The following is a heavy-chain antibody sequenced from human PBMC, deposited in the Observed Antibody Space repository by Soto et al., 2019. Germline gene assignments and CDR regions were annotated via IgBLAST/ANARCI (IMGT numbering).Heavy chain of an antibody. CDR3: ARDFTPLAYYDFRSGFYNFDP. D-gene: IGHD3-3*01. CDR2: ISAYNGNT. V-gene: IGHV1-18*01. CDR1: GYTFTSYG. Sequence: ASVKVSCKASGYTFTSYGISWVRQAPGQGLEWMGWISAYNGNTNYAQKLQGRVTMTTDTSTSTAYMELRSLRSDDTAVYYCARDFTPLAYYDFRSGFYNFDPWGQGTLVTVSS. J-gene: IGHJ5*02.